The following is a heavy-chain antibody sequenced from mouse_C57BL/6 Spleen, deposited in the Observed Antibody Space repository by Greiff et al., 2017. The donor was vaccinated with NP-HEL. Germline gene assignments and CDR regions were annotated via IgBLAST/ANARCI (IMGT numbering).Heavy chain of an antibody. J-gene: IGHJ3*01. CDR3: ALTGRDPWFAY. D-gene: IGHD4-1*01. V-gene: IGHV1-4*01. CDR2: INPSSGYT. CDR1: GYTFTSYT. Sequence: QVQLQQSGAELARPGASVKMSCKASGYTFTSYTMHWVKQRPGQGLEWIGYINPSSGYTKYNQKFKDQATLTPNKSSSTDYMQLSSLTSEDSAVYYWALTGRDPWFAYWGQGTLVTVSA.